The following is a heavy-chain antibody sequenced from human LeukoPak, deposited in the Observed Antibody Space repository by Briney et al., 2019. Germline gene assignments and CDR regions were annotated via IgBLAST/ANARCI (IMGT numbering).Heavy chain of an antibody. CDR1: GGSFSGYY. D-gene: IGHD3-3*01. J-gene: IGHJ4*02. V-gene: IGHV4-34*01. CDR2: INHSGST. CDR3: ARGKRYYDFWSGFYFDY. Sequence: PSETLSLTCAVYGGSFSGYYWSWIRQPPGKGPEWIGEINHSGSTNYNPSLKSRVTISVDTSKNQFSLKLSSVTAADTAVYYCARGKRYYDFWSGFYFDYWGQGTLVTVSS.